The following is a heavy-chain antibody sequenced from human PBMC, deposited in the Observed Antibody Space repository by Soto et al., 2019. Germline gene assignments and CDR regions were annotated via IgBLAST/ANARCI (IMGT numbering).Heavy chain of an antibody. V-gene: IGHV1-18*04. CDR2: ISAYNGNT. Sequence: QVQLVQSGAEVKKPGASVKVSCKASGYTFTSYGISWVRQAPGQGLEWMGWISAYNGNTNYAQKLHGRVTITTDTSTSTDYMELRSLRSDDTAVYYCARGEYCSRSSCYNYYYYYGMDVWGQGTTVTVSS. CDR3: ARGEYCSRSSCYNYYYYYGMDV. D-gene: IGHD2-2*02. J-gene: IGHJ6*02. CDR1: GYTFTSYG.